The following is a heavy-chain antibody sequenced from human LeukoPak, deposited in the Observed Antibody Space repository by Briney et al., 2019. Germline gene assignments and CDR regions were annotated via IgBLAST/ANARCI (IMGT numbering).Heavy chain of an antibody. CDR2: INGNGGGS. CDR1: GFTFSDHA. D-gene: IGHD3-10*01. Sequence: GGSLRLSCAASGFTFSDHAMSWVRQAPAKGLEWVSSINGNGGGSYYIDSVKGRFTVSRDNSENALYLQMNSLRAEDTAVYYCARAYGLLWFGEFLGMDVWGQGTTVTVSS. J-gene: IGHJ6*02. V-gene: IGHV3-23*01. CDR3: ARAYGLLWFGEFLGMDV.